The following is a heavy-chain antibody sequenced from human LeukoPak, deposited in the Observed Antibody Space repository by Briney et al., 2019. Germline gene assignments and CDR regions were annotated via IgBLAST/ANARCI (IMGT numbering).Heavy chain of an antibody. CDR2: IYDRGNT. CDR1: DGSISSGGYY. D-gene: IGHD2-2*01. J-gene: IGHJ6*03. Sequence: SETLSLTCIVSDGSISSGGYYWSWIRQPPGKGLEWIGYIYDRGNTYYYPSLKSRVTMSVDTSKNQFSLKLSSVTAADTAVYYCARDRADIVVVPAATPDYYYYMDVWGKGTTVTVSS. V-gene: IGHV4-30-2*01. CDR3: ARDRADIVVVPAATPDYYYYMDV.